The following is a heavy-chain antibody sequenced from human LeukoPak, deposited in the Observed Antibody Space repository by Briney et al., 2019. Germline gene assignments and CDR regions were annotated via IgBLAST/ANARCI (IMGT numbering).Heavy chain of an antibody. CDR2: MNPNSGNT. J-gene: IGHJ4*02. Sequence: ASVKVSCKASGYTFTSYDINWVRQATGQGLEWMGWMNPNSGNTGYAQKFQGRVTMTRNTSISTAYMELSSQRSEDTAVYYSPRGLYDSSGYYDYWGQRTPGTVSS. CDR3: PRGLYDSSGYYDY. CDR1: GYTFTSYD. V-gene: IGHV1-8*01. D-gene: IGHD3-22*01.